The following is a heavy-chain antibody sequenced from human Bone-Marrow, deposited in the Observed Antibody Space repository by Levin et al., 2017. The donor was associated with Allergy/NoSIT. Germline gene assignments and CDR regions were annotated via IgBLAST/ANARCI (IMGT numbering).Heavy chain of an antibody. CDR2: IYPGDSDT. CDR3: ARQYGDYGELDY. D-gene: IGHD4-17*01. V-gene: IGHV5-51*01. Sequence: KRGESLKISCRGSGYTFNNYWIGWVRQMPGKGLEWMGIIYPGDSDTRHSPSFQGQVTISVDKSISTAYLQWGSLQASDTAIYYCARQYGDYGELDYWGQGTLVTVSS. J-gene: IGHJ4*02. CDR1: GYTFNNYW.